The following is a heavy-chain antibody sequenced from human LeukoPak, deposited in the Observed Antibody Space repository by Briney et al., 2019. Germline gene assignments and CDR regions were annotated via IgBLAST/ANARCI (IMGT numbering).Heavy chain of an antibody. J-gene: IGHJ5*02. CDR1: GGTFSSYA. V-gene: IGHV1-69*05. Sequence: SVKVSXKASGGTFSSYAISWVRQAPGQGLEWMGGIIPIFGTANYAQKFQGRVTITTDESTSTAYMELSSLRSEDTAVYYCARPQSSGPYLWGNWFDPWGQGTLVTVSS. CDR2: IIPIFGTA. CDR3: ARPQSSGPYLWGNWFDP. D-gene: IGHD6-19*01.